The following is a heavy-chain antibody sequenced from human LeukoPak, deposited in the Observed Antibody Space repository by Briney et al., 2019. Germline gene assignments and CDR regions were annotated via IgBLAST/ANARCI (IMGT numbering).Heavy chain of an antibody. V-gene: IGHV4-59*01. D-gene: IGHD4-17*01. CDR1: GGSISSYF. CDR3: ARVPYYGAMEGYYGMDV. CDR2: IYYSGST. Sequence: SETLSLTCTVSGGSISSYFWGWVRQPPGKGLEWIGYIYYSGSTKYNPSLKSRVAISVDTSKKQFSLKLSSVTAADTAVYYCARVPYYGAMEGYYGMDVWGQGTTVTVSS. J-gene: IGHJ6*02.